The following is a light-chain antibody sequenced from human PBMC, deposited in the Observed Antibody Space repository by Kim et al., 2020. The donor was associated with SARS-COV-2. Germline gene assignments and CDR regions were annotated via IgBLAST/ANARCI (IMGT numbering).Light chain of an antibody. J-gene: IGKJ4*01. CDR3: QLSYSTPPA. V-gene: IGKV1-39*01. Sequence: ASEGERVTISSQESQSISSYSNWYQHEPGKPPKLLINATSSLQSGVPSRFSCSGSGTDFTLTISSLQPEDFATYYCQLSYSTPPAFGGGTKVDIK. CDR2: ATS. CDR1: QSISSY.